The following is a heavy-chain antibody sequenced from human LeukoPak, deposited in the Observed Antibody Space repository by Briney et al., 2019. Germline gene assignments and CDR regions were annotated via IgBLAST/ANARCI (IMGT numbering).Heavy chain of an antibody. Sequence: SETLSLTCTVSGGSVSSTSSYWSWIRQPPGKGLEWVGYISYSVHSDYNPSLKSRVTISVDTSKNQFSLSLYSVTAADTAIYYCARVPGAGTGPDSWGQGTLVTVSS. CDR2: ISYSVHS. CDR1: GGSVSSTSSY. CDR3: ARVPGAGTGPDS. D-gene: IGHD6-13*01. J-gene: IGHJ4*02. V-gene: IGHV4-61*01.